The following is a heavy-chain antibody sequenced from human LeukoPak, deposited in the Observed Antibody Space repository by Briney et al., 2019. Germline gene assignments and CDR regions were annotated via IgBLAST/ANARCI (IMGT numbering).Heavy chain of an antibody. CDR3: ANPGGAYYYVSSALFDY. V-gene: IGHV3-23*01. Sequence: GGSLRLSCAASGFTFTSYAMSWVRQAPGKGLERVSTISGSGGRTYYADSVKGRFTISRDNSKNTLYLQMNSLRAEDTAAYYCANPGGAYYYVSSALFDYWGQGTLVTVSS. CDR1: GFTFTSYA. D-gene: IGHD3-22*01. J-gene: IGHJ4*02. CDR2: ISGSGGRT.